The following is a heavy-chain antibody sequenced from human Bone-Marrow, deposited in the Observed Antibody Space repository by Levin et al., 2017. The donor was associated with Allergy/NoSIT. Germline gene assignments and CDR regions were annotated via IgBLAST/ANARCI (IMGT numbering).Heavy chain of an antibody. Sequence: GESLKISCKASGYTFTGYYMHWVRQAPGQGLEWMGWINPNSGGTNYAQKFQGRVTMTRDTSISTAYMELSRLRSDDTAVYYCVYSSSWYSVQHWGQGTLVTVSS. D-gene: IGHD6-13*01. CDR3: VYSSSWYSVQH. V-gene: IGHV1-2*02. J-gene: IGHJ1*01. CDR1: GYTFTGYY. CDR2: INPNSGGT.